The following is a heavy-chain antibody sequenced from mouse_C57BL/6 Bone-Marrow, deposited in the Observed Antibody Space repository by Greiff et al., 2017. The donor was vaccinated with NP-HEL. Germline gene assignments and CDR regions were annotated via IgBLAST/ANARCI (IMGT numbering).Heavy chain of an antibody. CDR1: GYTFTSYD. CDR2: IYPSDGST. D-gene: IGHD1-1*01. J-gene: IGHJ4*01. CDR3: ARALITTVARDYAMDY. Sequence: VQLQESGPELVKLGASVKLSCKASGYTFTSYDINWVKQRPGQGLEWIGWIYPSDGSTKYNETFTGKATLPVDTSSRTAYMELHSLTSEDSAVYFCARALITTVARDYAMDYWGQGTSVTVSS. V-gene: IGHV1-85*01.